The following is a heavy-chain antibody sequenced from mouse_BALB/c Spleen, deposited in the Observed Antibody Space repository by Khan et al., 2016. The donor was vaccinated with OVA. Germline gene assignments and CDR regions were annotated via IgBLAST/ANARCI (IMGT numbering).Heavy chain of an antibody. CDR1: GFSLTSNG. Sequence: QVQLKESGPGLVAPSQSLSIICTVSGFSLTSNGVHWVRQPPGKGLEWLGVIWAGGDTNYNSALMSRLSISKDNSKSQVFLKMNSRQTDDTAIYYCARDRSYGNSWARDYWGQGTSVTVSS. D-gene: IGHD2-1*01. CDR3: ARDRSYGNSWARDY. J-gene: IGHJ4*01. V-gene: IGHV2-9*02. CDR2: IWAGGDT.